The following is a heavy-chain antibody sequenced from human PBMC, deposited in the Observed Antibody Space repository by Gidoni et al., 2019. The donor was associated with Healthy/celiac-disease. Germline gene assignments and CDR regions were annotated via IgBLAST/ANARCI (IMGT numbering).Heavy chain of an antibody. V-gene: IGHV3-43*01. CDR3: AKERGATNNYFDY. Sequence: EVQLVESGGVVVQPGGSLRLSCAASGFTFDDYTMHWVRQAPGKGLEWVSLMSWDGGSTYYADSVKGRFTISRDNSKNSLYLQMNSLRTEDTALYYCAKERGATNNYFDYWGQGTLVTVSS. CDR1: GFTFDDYT. J-gene: IGHJ4*02. CDR2: MSWDGGST. D-gene: IGHD1-26*01.